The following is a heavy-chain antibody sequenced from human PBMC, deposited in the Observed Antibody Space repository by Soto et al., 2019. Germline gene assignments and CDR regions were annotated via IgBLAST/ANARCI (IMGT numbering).Heavy chain of an antibody. V-gene: IGHV4-59*01. CDR1: GGYIDSYY. J-gene: IGHJ3*02. Sequence: QVQLQESGPGLVKPSETLSLTCTVSGGYIDSYYYSWIRQPPGKGLDWIGYIYYSGSTSYNPSLKSRVTISLDMSKMQFSLRLSGVTAADTAVYYCASGVNAVEIWGPGTMVTVSS. CDR3: ASGVNAVEI. D-gene: IGHD2-21*01. CDR2: IYYSGST.